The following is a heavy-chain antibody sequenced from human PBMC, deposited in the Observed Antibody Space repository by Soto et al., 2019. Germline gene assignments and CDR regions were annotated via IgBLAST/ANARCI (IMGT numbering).Heavy chain of an antibody. CDR3: ATIRTNADYYWYSIDV. Sequence: EVQLLESGGGLVQPGGSLRLSCAASGFTFTTYHMVWVRQAPGKGLESVASISASGDRTYYADSVKGRFTISRDNSKNMLYLQMKSLRADDTSVYYLATIRTNADYYWYSIDVWGQGAAVTVSS. CDR1: GFTFTTYH. CDR2: ISASGDRT. J-gene: IGHJ6*01. V-gene: IGHV3-23*01. D-gene: IGHD2-8*01.